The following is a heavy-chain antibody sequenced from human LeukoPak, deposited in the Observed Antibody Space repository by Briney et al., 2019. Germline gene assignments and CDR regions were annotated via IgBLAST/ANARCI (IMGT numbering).Heavy chain of an antibody. CDR1: GGSFSGYY. CDR2: IYRSGTT. J-gene: IGHJ4*02. D-gene: IGHD3/OR15-3a*01. V-gene: IGHV4-34*01. Sequence: PSETLSLTCAVYGGSFSGYYWSWLRQPPGKGLEWIGQIYRSGTTQYNPSLKSRVTISVDTSKNQFSLRLNSVTAADTAIYYCARGRLKDFWTSLAYYFDYWGQGTLVTVSP. CDR3: ARGRLKDFWTSLAYYFDY.